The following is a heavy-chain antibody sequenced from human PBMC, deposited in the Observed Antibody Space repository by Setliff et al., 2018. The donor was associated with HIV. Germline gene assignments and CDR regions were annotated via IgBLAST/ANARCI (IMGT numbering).Heavy chain of an antibody. Sequence: SETLSLTCTVSGPSINIHYWSWIRQSPGKAFEWIGYIYSTGSTNYNPSLQSRVTISMVASRNQFSLKVTSVTAADTAFYYCARGRINYGDYYYWGQGTLVTVSS. CDR3: ARGRINYGDYYY. J-gene: IGHJ4*02. D-gene: IGHD4-17*01. CDR1: GPSINIHY. V-gene: IGHV4-59*11. CDR2: IYSTGST.